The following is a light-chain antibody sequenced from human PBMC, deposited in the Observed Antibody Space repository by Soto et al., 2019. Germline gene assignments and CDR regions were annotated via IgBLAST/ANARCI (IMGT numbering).Light chain of an antibody. J-gene: IGLJ1*01. Sequence: QSVLTHPPSVSGAPGQRVTISCTGSSSNIGAGFDVHWYQQVPGTAPKLLIFGTINRPSGVPDRFSGSKSGTSASLAINGLQAEDEAEYYCKSYASSLSGHNYVFGTGTKVTVL. CDR3: KSYASSLSGHNYV. V-gene: IGLV1-40*01. CDR1: SSNIGAGFD. CDR2: GTI.